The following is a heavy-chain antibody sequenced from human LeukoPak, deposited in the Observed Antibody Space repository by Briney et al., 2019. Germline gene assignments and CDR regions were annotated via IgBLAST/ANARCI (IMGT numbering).Heavy chain of an antibody. CDR1: DGSINTYF. Sequence: SETLSLTCSVSDGSINTYFWSWIRQPAGKGLEWIGRIDSSGTTSLNPSLKSRVTISQDKSKKQFSLKLSSVTAADTAVYYCATGGYSAWCDYWGHGTQVIVSS. CDR2: IDSSGTT. V-gene: IGHV4-4*07. J-gene: IGHJ4*01. D-gene: IGHD6-19*01. CDR3: ATGGYSAWCDY.